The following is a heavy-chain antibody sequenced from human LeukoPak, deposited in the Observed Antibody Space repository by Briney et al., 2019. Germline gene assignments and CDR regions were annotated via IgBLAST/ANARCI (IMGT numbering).Heavy chain of an antibody. Sequence: PGGSLRLSCAASGFTFSSYWMHWVRQAPGMGLVWVSRINSDGSSTSYADSVKGRFTISRDNAKNTLYLQMNSLRAEDTAVYYCARDHNVGYYDSSGYPFDIWGQGTMVTVSS. J-gene: IGHJ3*02. V-gene: IGHV3-74*01. CDR2: INSDGSST. CDR3: ARDHNVGYYDSSGYPFDI. D-gene: IGHD3-22*01. CDR1: GFTFSSYW.